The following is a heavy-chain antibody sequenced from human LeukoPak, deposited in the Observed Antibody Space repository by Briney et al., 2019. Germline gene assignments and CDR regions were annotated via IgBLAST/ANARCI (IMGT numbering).Heavy chain of an antibody. D-gene: IGHD4-11*01. Sequence: ASVTVSCKASGYTFTSYYIHWVRHGPGQGLEWMGWINPNSGGTSYAQKFQGRVTITRDTSISTAYMELNRLRSDGTAVYYCASGDDYSNYWYYWGQGTLVTVSS. CDR3: ASGDDYSNYWYY. V-gene: IGHV1-2*02. CDR1: GYTFTSYY. CDR2: INPNSGGT. J-gene: IGHJ4*02.